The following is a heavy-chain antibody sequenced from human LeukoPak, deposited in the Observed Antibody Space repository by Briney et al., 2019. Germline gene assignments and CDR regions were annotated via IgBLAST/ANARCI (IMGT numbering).Heavy chain of an antibody. V-gene: IGHV4-4*07. CDR2: IYTSGST. D-gene: IGHD5-24*01. CDR1: VGSIRSFY. J-gene: IGHJ5*02. Sequence: PSETLSLTCTVSVGSIRSFYWSWVRQPAGKGLEWIGRIYTSGSTNYNPSLKSRVTMSVDTSKNQFSLKLSSVTAADTAVYYCARATGDGHNFPAWFDPWGQGTLVTVSS. CDR3: ARATGDGHNFPAWFDP.